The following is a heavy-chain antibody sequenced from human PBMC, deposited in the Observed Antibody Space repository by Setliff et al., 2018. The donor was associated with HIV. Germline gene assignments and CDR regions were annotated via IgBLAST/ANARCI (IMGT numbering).Heavy chain of an antibody. CDR3: ARGVAGISWRNNWFDP. J-gene: IGHJ5*02. CDR2: IYYSGST. Sequence: PSETLSLTCTVSGGSISSYYWSWIRQPPGKGLEWIGYIYYSGSTNYNPSLKSRVTISVDTSKNQFSLKLSSVTAADTAVYYCARGVAGISWRNNWFDPWGQGTLVTVSS. CDR1: GGSISSYY. D-gene: IGHD6-19*01. V-gene: IGHV4-59*01.